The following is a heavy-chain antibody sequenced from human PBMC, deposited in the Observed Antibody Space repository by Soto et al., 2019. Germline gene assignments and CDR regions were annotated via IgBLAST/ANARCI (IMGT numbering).Heavy chain of an antibody. CDR2: IKEDGSVR. CDR1: EFTFSSFW. CDR3: MRDLQGY. Sequence: PGGSLRLSCAASEFTFSSFWMSWVRQAPGKGLEWVANIKEDGSVRNYVDSVKGRFTISRDNAKNSLILQMNSLRVDGTAVYYCMRDLQGYRGQGILVTVSS. J-gene: IGHJ4*02. V-gene: IGHV3-7*01.